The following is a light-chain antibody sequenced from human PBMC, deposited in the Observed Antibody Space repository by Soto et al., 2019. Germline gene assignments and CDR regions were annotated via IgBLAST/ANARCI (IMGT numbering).Light chain of an antibody. V-gene: IGLV2-14*01. CDR3: CSYTSSSTYV. Sequence: QSVLTQPASVSGSPGQSITISCTGTSSDIGGYDYVSWYQHHPGKAPKFIIYGVTNRPSGVSHRFSGSKSANTASLTISGLQAEDEADYYCCSYTSSSTYVFGTGTKVTVL. CDR2: GVT. J-gene: IGLJ1*01. CDR1: SSDIGGYDY.